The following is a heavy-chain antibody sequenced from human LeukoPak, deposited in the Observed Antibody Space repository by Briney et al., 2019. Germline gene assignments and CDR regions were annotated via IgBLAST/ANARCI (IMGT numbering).Heavy chain of an antibody. J-gene: IGHJ6*02. CDR2: IYYSGST. V-gene: IGHV4-30-4*01. Sequence: PSQTLSLTCTVSGASITSGDYYWNWLRQPPGKGLEWIGYIYYSGSTYYDPSLKSRVTISVDTSKNQFSLKLSSVTAADTAVYYCARRGDYGVKYGMDVWGQGTSVTVSS. CDR1: GASITSGDYY. CDR3: ARRGDYGVKYGMDV. D-gene: IGHD4-17*01.